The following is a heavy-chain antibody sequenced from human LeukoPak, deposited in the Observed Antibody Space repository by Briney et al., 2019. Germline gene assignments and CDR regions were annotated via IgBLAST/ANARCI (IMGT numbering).Heavy chain of an antibody. CDR1: GYTFTNYY. CDR3: ARTYYYDSSGYWSWFDP. J-gene: IGHJ5*02. CDR2: INPSGGST. Sequence: ASVKVSCKASGYTFTNYYMHWVRQVPGQGLEWMGIINPSGGSTSYAQKFQGRVTMTRDTSTSTVYMELSSLRSEDTAVYYCARTYYYDSSGYWSWFDPWGQGTLVTVSS. V-gene: IGHV1-46*01. D-gene: IGHD3-22*01.